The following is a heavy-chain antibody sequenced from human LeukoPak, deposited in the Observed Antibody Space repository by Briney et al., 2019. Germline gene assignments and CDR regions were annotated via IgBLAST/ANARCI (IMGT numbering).Heavy chain of an antibody. CDR1: GGSFSGYY. J-gene: IGHJ4*02. D-gene: IGHD1-26*01. Sequence: SETPSLTCAVYGGSFSGYYWSWIRQPPGKGLEWIGEINHSRSTNYNPSLKSRVTISVDTSKNQFSLKLSSVTAADTAVYYCARDGYSGSYFYWGQGTLVTVSS. CDR3: ARDGYSGSYFY. V-gene: IGHV4-34*01. CDR2: INHSRST.